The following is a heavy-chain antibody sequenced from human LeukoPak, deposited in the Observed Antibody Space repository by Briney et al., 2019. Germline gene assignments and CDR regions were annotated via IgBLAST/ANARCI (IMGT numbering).Heavy chain of an antibody. CDR3: VREETGALELDY. CDR1: GYTFTSYG. CDR2: ISAYNGNT. V-gene: IGHV1-18*01. Sequence: ASVKVSCKASGYTFTSYGISWVRQAPGQGLEWMGWISAYNGNTNYAQKLQGRVTMTTDTSTSTAYMELRSLRSDDTAVYYCVREETGALELDYWGQGTLVTVSS. D-gene: IGHD7-27*01. J-gene: IGHJ4*02.